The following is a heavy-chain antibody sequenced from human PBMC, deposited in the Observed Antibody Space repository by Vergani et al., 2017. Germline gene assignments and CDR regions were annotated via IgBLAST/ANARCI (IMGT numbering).Heavy chain of an antibody. CDR1: GFTFSSYA. CDR3: AAHSPGAPEDSWSYYYYGMDV. V-gene: IGHV3-23*01. D-gene: IGHD2-15*01. J-gene: IGHJ6*02. Sequence: EVQLLESGGGLVQTGGSLRLSCAASGFTFSSYAMSWVRQAPGKGLEWVSAISGSGGSTYYADSVKGRFTISRDNSKNTLYLQMNSLRAEDTAVCYCAAHSPGAPEDSWSYYYYGMDVGGQGTTVTVSS. CDR2: ISGSGGST.